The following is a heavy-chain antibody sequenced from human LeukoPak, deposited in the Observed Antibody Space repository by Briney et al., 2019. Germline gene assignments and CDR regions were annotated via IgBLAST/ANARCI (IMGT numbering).Heavy chain of an antibody. CDR2: IVVGSGNT. V-gene: IGHV1-58*01. J-gene: IGHJ4*02. D-gene: IGHD3-22*01. Sequence: SVKVSCKASGFTFTSSAVQWVRQARGQRLEWIGWIVVGSGNTNYAQKFQERATITRDMSTSTAYMELSSLRSEDTAVYYCAALARYYDSSGYYDYWGQGTLVTVSS. CDR3: AALARYYDSSGYYDY. CDR1: GFTFTSSA.